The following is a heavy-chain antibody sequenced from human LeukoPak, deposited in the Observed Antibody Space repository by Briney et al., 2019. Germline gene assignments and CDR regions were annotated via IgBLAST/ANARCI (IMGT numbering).Heavy chain of an antibody. CDR2: IWYDGSNK. J-gene: IGHJ4*02. Sequence: GGSLRLSCAASGFTFSSYGMHWVRQAPGKGLEWVAYIWYDGSNKYYADSVKGRFTISRDNSKNTLYLQMNSLRAEDTAVYYCADRGRTDYWGQGTLVTVSS. D-gene: IGHD1-26*01. CDR3: ADRGRTDY. CDR1: GFTFSSYG. V-gene: IGHV3-30*02.